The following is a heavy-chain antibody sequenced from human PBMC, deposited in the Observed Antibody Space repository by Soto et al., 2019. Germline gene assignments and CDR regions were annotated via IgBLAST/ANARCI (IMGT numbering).Heavy chain of an antibody. CDR1: GGSFSGYY. Sequence: LSLTCAVYGGSFSGYYWSWIRQPPGKGLEWIGEINHSGSTNYNPSLKSRVTISVDTSKNQFSLKLSSVTAADTAVYYCARGSSTARGMRYWGQGTLVTVSS. V-gene: IGHV4-34*01. CDR3: ARGSSTARGMRY. CDR2: INHSGST. D-gene: IGHD2-2*01. J-gene: IGHJ4*02.